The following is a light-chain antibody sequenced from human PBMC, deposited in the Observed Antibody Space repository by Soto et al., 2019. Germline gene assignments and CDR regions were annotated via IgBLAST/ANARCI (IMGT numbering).Light chain of an antibody. J-gene: IGLJ2*01. CDR3: AAWDDSLV. Sequence: QSVLTQPPSASGTAGPRVTISCSGSSSNIGSNGVNWYQQLPGTAPKLLINNNNQRPSGVPDRFSGSKSGTSASLAISGLQSEAEADYYCAAWDDSLVFGGGTNPTV. CDR1: SSNIGSNG. CDR2: NNN. V-gene: IGLV1-44*01.